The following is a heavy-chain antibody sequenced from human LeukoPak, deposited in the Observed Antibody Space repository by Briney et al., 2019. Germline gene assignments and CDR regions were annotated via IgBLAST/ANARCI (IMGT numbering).Heavy chain of an antibody. V-gene: IGHV2-70*04. CDR3: ARSYCSSTSCYTDWFDP. CDR2: IDWDDDI. CDR1: GFSLSTSGMR. D-gene: IGHD2-2*02. J-gene: IGHJ5*02. Sequence: SGPTLVKPTQTLTLTCTFSGFSLSTSGMRVSWIRQPPGNALEWLARIDWDDDIFYITSLKTKLTISKDTSKNQVVLTKNNMDPVDIATYYCARSYCSSTSCYTDWFDPWGQGTLVTVSS.